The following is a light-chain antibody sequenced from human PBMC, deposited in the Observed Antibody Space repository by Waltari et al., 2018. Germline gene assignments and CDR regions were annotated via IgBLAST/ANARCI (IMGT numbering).Light chain of an antibody. CDR2: DVS. CDR3: NSYAGSSSWV. CDR1: SSDIGFYNY. Sequence: QSALTQPASVSGSPGQSITISCTGTSSDIGFYNYVSWYQQHPGKAPQLMIFDVSERPSGVSNRFSGSNSGNTASLTISGLQAEDEADYYCNSYAGSSSWVFGGGTKLTVL. V-gene: IGLV2-14*01. J-gene: IGLJ3*02.